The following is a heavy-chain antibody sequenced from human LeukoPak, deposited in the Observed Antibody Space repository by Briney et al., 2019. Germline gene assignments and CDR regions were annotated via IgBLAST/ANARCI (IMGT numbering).Heavy chain of an antibody. CDR2: IYYSGST. J-gene: IGHJ4*02. D-gene: IGHD6-13*01. CDR3: ARGLGRSWPWNFDY. V-gene: IGHV4-59*01. CDR1: GGSISSYY. Sequence: SETLSLTCTVSGGSISSYYWSWIRQPPGKGLEWIGYIYYSGSTNYNPSLKSRVTISVDTSKNQFSLKLSSVTAADTAVYYCARGLGRSWPWNFDYWGQGTLVTVSS.